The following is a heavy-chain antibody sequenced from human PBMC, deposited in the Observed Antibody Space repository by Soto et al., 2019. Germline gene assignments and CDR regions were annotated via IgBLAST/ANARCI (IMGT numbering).Heavy chain of an antibody. CDR2: TSYDGTNK. V-gene: IGHV3-30*18. J-gene: IGHJ6*02. CDR1: GFTFSTHG. D-gene: IGHD2-15*01. CDR3: AKDLSGARWYYDALDV. Sequence: GGSLRLSCEVSGFTFSTHGMHWVRQAPGKGLEWVAGTSYDGTNKYYARSVQGRFTISRENSMKTLYLQMNSLRTEDTAVDYCAKDLSGARWYYDALDVWGQGTTVTVSS.